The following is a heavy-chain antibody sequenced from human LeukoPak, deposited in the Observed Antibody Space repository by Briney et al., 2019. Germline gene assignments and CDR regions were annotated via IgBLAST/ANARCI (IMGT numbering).Heavy chain of an antibody. D-gene: IGHD4-23*01. V-gene: IGHV4-59*01. J-gene: IGHJ6*03. Sequence: SETLSLTCTVSGGSISSYYWSWIRQPPGKGLEWIGYIYYSGSTNYNPSLKSRVTISVDTSKNQFSLKLSSVTAADTAVYYCARDVRSRGNLGYYYYMDVRGKGTTVTVSS. CDR3: ARDVRSRGNLGYYYYMDV. CDR2: IYYSGST. CDR1: GGSISSYY.